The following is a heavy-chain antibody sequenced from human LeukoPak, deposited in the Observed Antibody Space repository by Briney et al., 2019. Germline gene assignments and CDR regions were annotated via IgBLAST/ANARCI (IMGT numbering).Heavy chain of an antibody. J-gene: IGHJ6*02. Sequence: SETLSLTCTVSGGSISSSSYYWGWIRQPPGKGLEWIGSIYYSGSTYYNPSLKSRVTISVDTSKNQFSLKLSSVTAADTAVYYCAREVSGSPGPLGYYGMDVWGQGTTVTVSS. CDR1: GGSISSSSYY. CDR3: AREVSGSPGPLGYYGMDV. D-gene: IGHD1-26*01. V-gene: IGHV4-39*07. CDR2: IYYSGST.